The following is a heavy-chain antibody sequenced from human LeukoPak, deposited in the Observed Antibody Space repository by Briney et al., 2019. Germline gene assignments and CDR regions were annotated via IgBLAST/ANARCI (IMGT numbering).Heavy chain of an antibody. Sequence: GESLKISCKGSGYSFTSYWIGWVRQMPGKGLEWMGIIYPGDSDTRYSPSFQGQVTISTDKSISTAYLQWSSLKASDTATYYCARRLNYYDSSGPPGYWGQGTLVTVSS. V-gene: IGHV5-51*01. CDR2: IYPGDSDT. CDR1: GYSFTSYW. D-gene: IGHD3-22*01. J-gene: IGHJ4*02. CDR3: ARRLNYYDSSGPPGY.